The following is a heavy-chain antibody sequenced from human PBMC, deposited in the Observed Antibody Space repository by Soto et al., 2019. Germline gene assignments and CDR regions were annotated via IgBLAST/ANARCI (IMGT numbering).Heavy chain of an antibody. CDR2: IYPGDSDT. D-gene: IGHD3-10*01. CDR3: ARHSTSAPKDY. Sequence: ESLTIYCKSSGYSFTTYWIAWVRQMPGKGLEWVGIIYPGDSDTRYSPSFEGHVTISVDKSISTAFLQWNSLKASDNAIYYCARHSTSAPKDYWGQGTLVPVSS. CDR1: GYSFTTYW. V-gene: IGHV5-51*01. J-gene: IGHJ4*01.